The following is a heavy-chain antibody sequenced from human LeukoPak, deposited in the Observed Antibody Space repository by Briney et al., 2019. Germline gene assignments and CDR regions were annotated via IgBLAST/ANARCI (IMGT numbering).Heavy chain of an antibody. CDR2: INHSGST. CDR1: GGSFSGYY. D-gene: IGHD3-22*01. Sequence: SETLSLTCAVYGGSFSGYYWSWIRQPPGKGLEWIGEINHSGSTNYNPSLKSRVTISVDTSKNQFSLKLSSVTAADTAVYFCAGGGDSGGYYYPMFDYWGQGTLVTVSS. CDR3: AGGGDSGGYYYPMFDY. J-gene: IGHJ4*02. V-gene: IGHV4-34*01.